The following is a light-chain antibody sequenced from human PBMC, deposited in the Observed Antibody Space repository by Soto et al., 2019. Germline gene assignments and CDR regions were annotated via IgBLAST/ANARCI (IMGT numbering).Light chain of an antibody. CDR3: QQRSNWRGT. Sequence: EIVLRQSPATLSLSPGERATLSCRASQSVSSYLAWYQQKPGQAPRLLIYDASNRATGIPARFSGSGSGTDFTLTISSLEPEDFAVYYCQQRSNWRGTFGQGTKVDIK. CDR2: DAS. CDR1: QSVSSY. V-gene: IGKV3-11*01. J-gene: IGKJ1*01.